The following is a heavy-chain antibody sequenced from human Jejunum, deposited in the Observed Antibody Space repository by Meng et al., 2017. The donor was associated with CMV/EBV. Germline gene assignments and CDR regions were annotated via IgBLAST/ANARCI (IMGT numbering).Heavy chain of an antibody. CDR1: GFTVISNY. CDR2: IYAGGGT. D-gene: IGHD3-16*01. V-gene: IGHV3-66*02. J-gene: IGHJ4*02. Sequence: SGFTVISNYMSWVRQAPGKGLEWVSVIYAGGGTYYVDSVKGRFTISRDNSDNMLYLQMNSLRADDTAIYYCARDGGGFNSSPFDYWGQGTLVTVSS. CDR3: ARDGGGFNSSPFDY.